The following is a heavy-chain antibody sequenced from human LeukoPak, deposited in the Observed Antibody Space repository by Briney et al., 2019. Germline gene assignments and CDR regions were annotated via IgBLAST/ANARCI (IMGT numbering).Heavy chain of an antibody. V-gene: IGHV4-30-4*08. CDR2: IYYSGST. CDR3: ARVAYYYDSSGYSPVDY. Sequence: PSQTLSLTCTVSGGSISSGDYYWSWIRQPPGKGLEWIGYIYYSGSTYCNPSLKSRVTISVDTSKNQFSLKLSSVTAADTAVYYCARVAYYYDSSGYSPVDYWGQGTLVTVSS. J-gene: IGHJ4*02. CDR1: GGSISSGDYY. D-gene: IGHD3-22*01.